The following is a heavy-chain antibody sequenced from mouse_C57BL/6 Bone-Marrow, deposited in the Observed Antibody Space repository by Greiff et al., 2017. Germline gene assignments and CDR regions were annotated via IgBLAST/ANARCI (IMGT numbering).Heavy chain of an antibody. CDR2: IHPNSGST. Sequence: QVMLQQPGAELVKPGASVKLSCKASGYTFTSYWMHWVKQRPGQGLEWIGMIHPNSGSTNYNEKFKSKDTLTVDKSSSTAYMQLSSLTSEDSAVYDCARSYYSNYVAMDYWGQGTSVTVSA. J-gene: IGHJ4*01. CDR1: GYTFTSYW. CDR3: ARSYYSNYVAMDY. D-gene: IGHD2-5*01. V-gene: IGHV1-64*01.